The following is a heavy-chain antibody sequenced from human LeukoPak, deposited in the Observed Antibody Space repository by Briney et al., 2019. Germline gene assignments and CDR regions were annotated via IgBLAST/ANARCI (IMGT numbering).Heavy chain of an antibody. CDR1: GGSFSCYY. CDR3: ARMMYYYDSSGHSGAFDI. J-gene: IGHJ3*02. D-gene: IGHD3-22*01. CDR2: INHSGST. Sequence: SETLSLTCAVYGGSFSCYYWSWIRQPPGKGLEWIGEINHSGSTNHNPSLKSRVTISVDTSKNQFSLKLSSVTAADTAVYYCARMMYYYDSSGHSGAFDIWGQGTMVTVSS. V-gene: IGHV4-34*01.